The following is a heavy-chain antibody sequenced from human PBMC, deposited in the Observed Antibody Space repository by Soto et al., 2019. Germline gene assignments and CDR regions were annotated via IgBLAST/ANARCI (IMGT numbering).Heavy chain of an antibody. V-gene: IGHV1-2*04. CDR3: ARVDFWSGYPVLSS. CDR1: GYTFTSYG. Sequence: GASVKLSCEASGYTFTSYGISWVRQAPGQGLEWMGWINPNSGGTNYAQKFQGWVTMTRDTSISTAYMELSRLRSDDTAVYYCARVDFWSGYPVLSSWGQGTLVTVSS. CDR2: INPNSGGT. J-gene: IGHJ5*02. D-gene: IGHD3-3*01.